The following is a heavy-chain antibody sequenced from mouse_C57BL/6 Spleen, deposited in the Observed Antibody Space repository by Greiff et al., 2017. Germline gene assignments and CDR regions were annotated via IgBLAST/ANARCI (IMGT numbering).Heavy chain of an antibody. Sequence: EVKVVESGGGLVKPGGSLKLSCAASGFTFSSYTMSWVRQTPEKRLEWVATISGGGGNTYYPDSVKGRFTISRDNAKNTLYLQMSSLRSEDTALYYCARGGYGSSYRAMDYWGQGTSVTVSS. CDR1: GFTFSSYT. D-gene: IGHD1-1*01. CDR2: ISGGGGNT. J-gene: IGHJ4*01. V-gene: IGHV5-9*01. CDR3: ARGGYGSSYRAMDY.